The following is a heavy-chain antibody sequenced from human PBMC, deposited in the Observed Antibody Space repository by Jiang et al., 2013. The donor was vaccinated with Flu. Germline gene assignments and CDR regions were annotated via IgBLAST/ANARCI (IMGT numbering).Heavy chain of an antibody. V-gene: IGHV3-9*01. Sequence: VQLVESGGGLVQPGRSLRLSCAASGFSIYDFAMHWVRQSPGKGLEWVAGISWNSGSIGYVDSVKGRFTISRDNAKNSLYLQMNSLRAEDTALYYCAKDINGYQYYGMDVWGQGTTVTVSS. D-gene: IGHD3-16*01. CDR2: ISWNSGSI. J-gene: IGHJ6*02. CDR1: GFSIYDFA. CDR3: AKDINGYQYYGMDV.